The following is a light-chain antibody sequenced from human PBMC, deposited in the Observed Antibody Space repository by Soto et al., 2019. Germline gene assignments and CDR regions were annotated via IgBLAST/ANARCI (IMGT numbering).Light chain of an antibody. J-gene: IGLJ2*01. CDR2: EVS. CDR3: SSYAGSKV. V-gene: IGLV2-8*01. Sequence: QSVLTQPPCASGSPGQSVTISCIGISSDVGGYNYVSWYQQHPGKAPKLIIYEVSKRPSGVPDRFSGSKSGNTASLTVSGLQAEDEADYYCSSYAGSKVFGGGTKLTVL. CDR1: SSDVGGYNY.